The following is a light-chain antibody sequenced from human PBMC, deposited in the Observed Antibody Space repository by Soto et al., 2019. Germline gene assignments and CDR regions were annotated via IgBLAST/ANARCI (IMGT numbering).Light chain of an antibody. CDR3: MQGTHWPIT. Sequence: DVVMTQSPLSLPVTLGQPASISWSCNQSLVHSDGIAYFSWFQQRPGRSPRRLIYKVSNRDSGVPARFSGSGSGTDFALKISRVEAEDVGVYYCMQGTHWPITFGQGTRLEIK. CDR2: KVS. V-gene: IGKV2-30*02. CDR1: QSLVHSDGIAY. J-gene: IGKJ5*01.